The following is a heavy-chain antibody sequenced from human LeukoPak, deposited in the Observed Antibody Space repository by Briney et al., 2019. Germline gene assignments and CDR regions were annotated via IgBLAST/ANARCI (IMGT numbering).Heavy chain of an antibody. V-gene: IGHV1-18*01. CDR2: ISAYNGDT. CDR1: GYIFTSYG. J-gene: IGHJ4*02. D-gene: IGHD5-12*01. Sequence: ASVKVSCKASGYIFTSYGISWVRQAPGQELEWMGWISAYNGDTNYAQKFQGRVTVTTDTSTTTAYMELRSLRSDDSAVYYCARRSGYDRRMGTLDFWGQGTLVTVSS. CDR3: ARRSGYDRRMGTLDF.